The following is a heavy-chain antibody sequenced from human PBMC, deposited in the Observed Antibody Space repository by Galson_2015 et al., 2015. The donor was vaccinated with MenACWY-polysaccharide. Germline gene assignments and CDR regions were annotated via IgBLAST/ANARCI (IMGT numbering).Heavy chain of an antibody. V-gene: IGHV3-30*18. D-gene: IGHD2-2*01. Sequence: SLRLSCAASGFSFSSYGMHWVRQAPGKGLEWVAVISYDGSNKYYADSVKGRFTISRDNSKNTLYLQMNTLRAEDTAVYYCAKDQLPAANYYSYFYVMDVSDQASAGTVSS. J-gene: IGHJ6*02. CDR2: ISYDGSNK. CDR3: AKDQLPAANYYSYFYVMDV. CDR1: GFSFSSYG.